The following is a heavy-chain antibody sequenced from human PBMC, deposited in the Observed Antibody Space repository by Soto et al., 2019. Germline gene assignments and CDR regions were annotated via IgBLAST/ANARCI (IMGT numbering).Heavy chain of an antibody. CDR1: GGTFSTFG. CDR3: AKSAPMDAGDKYYYDF. CDR2: VIPFFGTA. V-gene: IGHV1-69*13. Sequence: SVKVSCKASGGTFSTFGISWVRQAPGQGLEWMGGVIPFFGTARYSQKFEDRITITADESTNTVYMDLRSLTSEDTAIYYCAKSAPMDAGDKYYYDFWGQGALVTVSS. J-gene: IGHJ4*02. D-gene: IGHD4-17*01.